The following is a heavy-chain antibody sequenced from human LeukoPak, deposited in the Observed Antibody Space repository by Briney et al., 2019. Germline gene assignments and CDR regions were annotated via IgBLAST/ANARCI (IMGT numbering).Heavy chain of an antibody. V-gene: IGHV4-59*08. Sequence: SETLSLTCTVSGGSISSYYWSWIRQPPGKGLEWIGYIYYSGSTNYDPSLKSRVTISLDTSKNQFSLKLSSVTAADTAVYYCASHPSGYVVYFDYWGQGTLVTVSS. CDR1: GGSISSYY. CDR2: IYYSGST. CDR3: ASHPSGYVVYFDY. D-gene: IGHD5-12*01. J-gene: IGHJ4*02.